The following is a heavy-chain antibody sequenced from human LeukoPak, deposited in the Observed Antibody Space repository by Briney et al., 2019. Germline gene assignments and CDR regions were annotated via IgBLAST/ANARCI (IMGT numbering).Heavy chain of an antibody. CDR2: IYHSGST. J-gene: IGHJ4*02. CDR1: GGSISSSNW. CDR3: ARDTIAVAGTGHFFDY. Sequence: SETLSLTCAVSGGSISSSNWWSWVRQPPGKGLEWIGEIYHSGSTNYNPSLKSRVTISVDKSKNQFSLRLSSVTAADTAVYYCARDTIAVAGTGHFFDYWGQGTLVTVSS. V-gene: IGHV4-4*02. D-gene: IGHD6-19*01.